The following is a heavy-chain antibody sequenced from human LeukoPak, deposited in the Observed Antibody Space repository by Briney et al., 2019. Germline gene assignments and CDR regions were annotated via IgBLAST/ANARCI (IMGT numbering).Heavy chain of an antibody. J-gene: IGHJ4*02. CDR2: IYYSGST. D-gene: IGHD3-3*01. CDR3: ARNRYPPPGITIFGVVSDDY. CDR1: GGSISSYY. Sequence: SETLSLTCTVSGGSISSYYWSWIRQPPGKGLEWIGYIYYSGSTNYNPSLKSRVTISVDTSKNQFSLKLSSVTAADTAVYYCARNRYPPPGITIFGVVSDDYWGQGTLVTVSS. V-gene: IGHV4-59*12.